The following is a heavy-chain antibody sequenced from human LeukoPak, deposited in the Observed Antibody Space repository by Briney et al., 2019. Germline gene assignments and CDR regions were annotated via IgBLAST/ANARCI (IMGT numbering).Heavy chain of an antibody. D-gene: IGHD4-17*01. CDR1: GYTFTGYY. CDR2: INPNSGGT. Sequence: ASVKVSCKASGYTFTGYYMHWVRQAPGQGLERMGWINPNSGGTNYAQKFQGRVTMTRDTSISTAYMELSRLRSDDTAVYYCARDFGDYGGFDYWGQGTLVTVSS. J-gene: IGHJ4*02. CDR3: ARDFGDYGGFDY. V-gene: IGHV1-2*02.